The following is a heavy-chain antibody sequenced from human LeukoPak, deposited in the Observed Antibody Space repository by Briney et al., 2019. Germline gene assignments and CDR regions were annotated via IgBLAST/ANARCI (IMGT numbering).Heavy chain of an antibody. CDR1: GGSINTYY. Sequence: PSETLSLTCTVSGGSINTYYWSWIRQPAGKGLEWIGRIYTSGSTNYNPSLKSRVTMSVDTSKNQFSLKLRSETAADTAVYYCARYWVSGGTFDYWGQGTLVTVSS. J-gene: IGHJ4*02. D-gene: IGHD3-10*01. CDR3: ARYWVSGGTFDY. CDR2: IYTSGST. V-gene: IGHV4-4*07.